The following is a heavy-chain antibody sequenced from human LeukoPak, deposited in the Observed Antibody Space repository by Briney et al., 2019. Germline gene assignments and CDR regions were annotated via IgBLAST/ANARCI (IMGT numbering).Heavy chain of an antibody. CDR1: GGTFSSYA. CDR3: ARGGYYDFWSGHYYMDV. Sequence: XVKVSCKASGGTFSSYAISWVRQAPGQGLEGMGGIIPIFGTANYAQKFQGRVTITTDESTSTAYMELSSLRSEDTAVYYCARGGYYDFWSGHYYMDVWGKGTTVTVSS. J-gene: IGHJ6*03. V-gene: IGHV1-69*05. CDR2: IIPIFGTA. D-gene: IGHD3-3*01.